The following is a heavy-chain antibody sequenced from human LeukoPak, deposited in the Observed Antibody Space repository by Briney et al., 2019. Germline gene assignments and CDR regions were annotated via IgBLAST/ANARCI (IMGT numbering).Heavy chain of an antibody. Sequence: PGGSLRLSCAASGFTFNTAYMSWLRQTPGKGLEWVGRLKSRGQGGTADYAAPVKGRFTISRDDSKNTLYLQMNSLKIEDTGVYYCATDRNWFDPWGQGTLVTVSS. CDR3: ATDRNWFDP. CDR1: GFTFNTAY. J-gene: IGHJ5*02. V-gene: IGHV3-15*01. CDR2: LKSRGQGGTA.